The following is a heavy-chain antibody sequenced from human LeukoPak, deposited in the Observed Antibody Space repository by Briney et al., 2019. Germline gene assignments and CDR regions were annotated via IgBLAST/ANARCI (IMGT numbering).Heavy chain of an antibody. J-gene: IGHJ3*02. CDR1: GYTFTSYG. V-gene: IGHV1-18*01. CDR2: ISAYNGNT. CDR3: ARVPPDIVVVVAAPPDI. Sequence: GASVKVSCKASGYTFTSYGISWVRQAPGQGLEWMGWISAYNGNTNYAQKLQGRVTMTTDTSTSTAYMELRSLRSDDTAVYYCARVPPDIVVVVAAPPDIWGQGAMVTVSS. D-gene: IGHD2-15*01.